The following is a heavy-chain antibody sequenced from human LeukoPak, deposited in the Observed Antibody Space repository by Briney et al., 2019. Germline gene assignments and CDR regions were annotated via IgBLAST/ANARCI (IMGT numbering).Heavy chain of an antibody. CDR1: GGSISSYY. CDR3: ATNFWSGSHYYYGMDV. D-gene: IGHD3-3*01. CDR2: IYYSGST. V-gene: IGHV4-59*08. Sequence: PSETLSLTCTVSGGSISSYYWSWIRQPPGKGLEWIGYIYYSGSTNYNPSLKSRVTISVDTSKNQFSLKLSSVTAADTAVYYCATNFWSGSHYYYGMDVWGQGTTVTVSS. J-gene: IGHJ6*02.